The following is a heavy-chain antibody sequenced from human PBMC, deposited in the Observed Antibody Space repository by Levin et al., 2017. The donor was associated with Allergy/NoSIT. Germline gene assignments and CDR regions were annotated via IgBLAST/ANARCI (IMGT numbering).Heavy chain of an antibody. D-gene: IGHD2-15*01. Sequence: ASVKVSCKASGYTFTGYYMHWVRQAPGQGLEWMGRINPNSGGTNYAQKFQGRVTMTRDTSISTAYMELSRLRSDDTAVYYCARGEAIVVVVVDYFDYWGQGTLVTVSS. CDR2: INPNSGGT. J-gene: IGHJ4*02. CDR1: GYTFTGYY. V-gene: IGHV1-2*06. CDR3: ARGEAIVVVVVDYFDY.